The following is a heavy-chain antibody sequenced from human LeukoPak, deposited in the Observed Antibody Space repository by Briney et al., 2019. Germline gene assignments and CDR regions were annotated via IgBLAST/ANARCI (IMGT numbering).Heavy chain of an antibody. J-gene: IGHJ5*02. Sequence: PGGSLRLSRAVSGFTFSNYGMSWVRQVPGKGLEWVSIISLSGDSTYYADSVKGRFTVSRDNAKNTLYLQMNSLRVEDTALYYCAKGPNWFDPWGQGTLVTVSS. CDR1: GFTFSNYG. CDR2: ISLSGDST. CDR3: AKGPNWFDP. V-gene: IGHV3-23*01.